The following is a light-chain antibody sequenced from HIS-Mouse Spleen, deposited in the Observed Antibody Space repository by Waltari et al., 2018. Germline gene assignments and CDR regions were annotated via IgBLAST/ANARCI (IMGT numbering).Light chain of an antibody. CDR3: MQALQTPYT. V-gene: IGKV2-28*01. J-gene: IGKJ2*01. Sequence: DIVMTQSPLSLPVTPGEPASISCRSSQSLLHSNGYNYLDWYLQTPGQSPQLLIYLGSNRASGVPDRFSGSGSGTEFTLKISRVEAEDVGVYYCMQALQTPYTFGQGTKLEIK. CDR2: LGS. CDR1: QSLLHSNGYNY.